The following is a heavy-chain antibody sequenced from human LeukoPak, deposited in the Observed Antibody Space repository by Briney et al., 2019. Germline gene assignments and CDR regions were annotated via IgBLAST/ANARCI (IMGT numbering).Heavy chain of an antibody. V-gene: IGHV4-59*01. D-gene: IGHD1-26*01. CDR2: IHYSGST. J-gene: IGHJ4*02. Sequence: PSETLSLTCTVSGGSISTYYWSWIRQPPGKGLEWIGYIHYSGSTNYNPSLKSRVTISVDTSKNQFSLKLSSVTAADTAVYYCARTGIVGATPDYRGQGTLVTVSS. CDR3: ARTGIVGATPDY. CDR1: GGSISTYY.